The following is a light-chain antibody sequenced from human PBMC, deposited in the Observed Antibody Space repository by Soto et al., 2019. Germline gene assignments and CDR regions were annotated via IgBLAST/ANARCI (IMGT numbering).Light chain of an antibody. Sequence: DIQMTQSPSSLSASVGDRVTITCRASQSISNYLNWYQQKPWKAPKLLIYAASSLQSGVPSRFSSSGSGTHFFLFIISLQPEDFATYSCHQSYTTLFTFGPGNNVDI. V-gene: IGKV1-39*01. CDR1: QSISNY. CDR3: HQSYTTLFT. J-gene: IGKJ3*01. CDR2: AAS.